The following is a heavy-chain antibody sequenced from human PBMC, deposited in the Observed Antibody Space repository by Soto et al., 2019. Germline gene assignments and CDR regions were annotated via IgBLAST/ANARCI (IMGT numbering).Heavy chain of an antibody. D-gene: IGHD3-22*01. CDR1: GGTFSSYT. V-gene: IGHV1-69*08. Sequence: QVQLVQSGAEVKKPGSSVKVSCKASGGTFSSYTISWVRQAPGQGLEWMGRIIPILGTANHAQKFQGRVTXXAXKXXSTAYLELSSLRSEDTAVYYCARDRFIVMVTPFDPWGQGTLVTVSS. CDR2: IIPILGTA. J-gene: IGHJ5*02. CDR3: ARDRFIVMVTPFDP.